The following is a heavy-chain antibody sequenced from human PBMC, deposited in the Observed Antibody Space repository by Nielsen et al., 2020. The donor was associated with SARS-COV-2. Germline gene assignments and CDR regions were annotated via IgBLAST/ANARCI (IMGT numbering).Heavy chain of an antibody. V-gene: IGHV3-9*01. Sequence: SLKISCAASGFTFDDYAMHWVRQAPGKGLDWVSSISTSSSYVYYADSVKGRFTISRDNAKNSLYLQMNSLRAEDTALYYCAKVSRDDYGDYADYWGQGTLVTVSS. CDR1: GFTFDDYA. CDR2: ISTSSSYV. CDR3: AKVSRDDYGDYADY. J-gene: IGHJ4*02. D-gene: IGHD4-17*01.